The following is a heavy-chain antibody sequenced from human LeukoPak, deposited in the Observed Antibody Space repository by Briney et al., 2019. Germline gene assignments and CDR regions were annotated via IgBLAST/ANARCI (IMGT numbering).Heavy chain of an antibody. Sequence: GGSLRLSCAASGFTFSSYSMNWVRQAPGKGLEWVSYISSSSSTIYYADSVKGRFTISRDNAKNSLYLQMNSLRAEDTAVYYCARHVRRITIFGVPPGYFDYWGQGTLVTVSS. J-gene: IGHJ4*02. V-gene: IGHV3-48*04. CDR1: GFTFSSYS. CDR2: ISSSSSTI. D-gene: IGHD3-3*01. CDR3: ARHVRRITIFGVPPGYFDY.